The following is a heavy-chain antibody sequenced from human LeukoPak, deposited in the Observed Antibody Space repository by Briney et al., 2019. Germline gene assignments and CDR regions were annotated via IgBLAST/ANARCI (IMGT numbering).Heavy chain of an antibody. CDR2: IYYSGST. Sequence: SETLSLTCTVSGGSISSTSYYWGWIRQPPGKGLEWIGNIYYSGSTYYNPSLKSRVTISVDTSKNQFSLKLSSVTAADTAAYYCARDLEPHYYGSGSYRFDWFDPWGQGTLVTVSS. CDR3: ARDLEPHYYGSGSYRFDWFDP. J-gene: IGHJ5*02. CDR1: GGSISSTSYY. V-gene: IGHV4-39*07. D-gene: IGHD3-10*01.